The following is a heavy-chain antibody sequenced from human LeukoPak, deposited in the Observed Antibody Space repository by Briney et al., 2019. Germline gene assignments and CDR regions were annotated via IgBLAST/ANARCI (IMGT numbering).Heavy chain of an antibody. J-gene: IGHJ4*02. CDR1: GYSFTSYW. CDR3: ARLSGFLEMATIPHFDY. Sequence: GESLKISCKGSGYSFTSYWIGWVRQMPGKGLEWMGIIYPGDSDTRYSPSFQGQVTISADKSISTAYLQWSSLKASDTAMFYCARLSGFLEMATIPHFDYWGQGTLVTVSS. D-gene: IGHD5-24*01. CDR2: IYPGDSDT. V-gene: IGHV5-51*01.